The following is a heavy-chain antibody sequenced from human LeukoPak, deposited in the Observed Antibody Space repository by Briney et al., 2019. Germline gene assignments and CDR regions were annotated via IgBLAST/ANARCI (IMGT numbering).Heavy chain of an antibody. D-gene: IGHD3-9*01. Sequence: SETLSLTCTVSGGSISSSSYYWGWIRQPPGKGLEWIGSIYYSGSTYYNPSLKSRVTISVDTSKNQFSLKLSSVTAADTAVYYCAREHYDILTGYHGFDPWGQGTLVTVSS. CDR3: AREHYDILTGYHGFDP. CDR1: GGSISSSSYY. J-gene: IGHJ5*02. V-gene: IGHV4-39*07. CDR2: IYYSGST.